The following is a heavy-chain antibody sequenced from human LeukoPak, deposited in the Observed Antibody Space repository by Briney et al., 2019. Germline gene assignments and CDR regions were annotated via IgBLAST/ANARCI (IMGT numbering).Heavy chain of an antibody. CDR2: IYYSGST. Sequence: SETLSLTCAVSGYSISSSNWWGWIRQPPGKGLEWIGYIYYSGSTYYNPSLKSRVTISVDTSKNQFSLKLSSVTAADTAVYYCATPRIRFLEWLPSTWGQGTLVTVSS. CDR1: GYSISSSNW. V-gene: IGHV4-28*01. J-gene: IGHJ4*02. D-gene: IGHD3-3*01. CDR3: ATPRIRFLEWLPST.